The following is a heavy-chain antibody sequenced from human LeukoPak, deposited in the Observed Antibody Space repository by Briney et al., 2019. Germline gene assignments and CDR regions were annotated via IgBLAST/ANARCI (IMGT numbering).Heavy chain of an antibody. Sequence: SETLSLTCTVSGYSISSVYYWGWIRQPPGKGPEWIGSIFHSGSVYYNPSLQSRVTISVDTSTNRFSLKLTSVTAADTALYYCARVVASTSIDSWGQGTLVTVSS. J-gene: IGHJ4*02. CDR3: ARVVASTSIDS. V-gene: IGHV4-38-2*02. CDR1: GYSISSVYY. CDR2: IFHSGSV. D-gene: IGHD2-15*01.